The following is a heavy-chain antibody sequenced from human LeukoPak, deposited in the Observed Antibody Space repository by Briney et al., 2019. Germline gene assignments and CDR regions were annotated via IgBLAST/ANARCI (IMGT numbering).Heavy chain of an antibody. CDR3: ARSGGTGTFSY. CDR1: GDSISRSTYY. Sequence: SETLSLTCTVSGDSISRSTYYWAWIRQPPGKGLEWIGSVYYGRSPYFNPSLESRATISVDTSKNHFSLKMSSVTAADTAVYYCARSGGTGTFSYWGQGTLVTVSS. CDR2: VYYGRSP. V-gene: IGHV4-39*02. D-gene: IGHD7-27*01. J-gene: IGHJ4*02.